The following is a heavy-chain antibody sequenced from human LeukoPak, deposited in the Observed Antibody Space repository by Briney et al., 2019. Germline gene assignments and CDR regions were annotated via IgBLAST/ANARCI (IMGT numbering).Heavy chain of an antibody. CDR2: INPNNGGP. J-gene: IGHJ4*02. CDR1: GYAFTGYY. Sequence: ASVKVSCKASGYAFTGYYMHWVRQAPGEGLEWMGWINPNNGGPNYAQNFQGRVTMTTDTSISTAYMELSRLRSDDTAVYYCARDKSWDYSGQGTLVTVSS. V-gene: IGHV1-2*02. CDR3: ARDKSWDY.